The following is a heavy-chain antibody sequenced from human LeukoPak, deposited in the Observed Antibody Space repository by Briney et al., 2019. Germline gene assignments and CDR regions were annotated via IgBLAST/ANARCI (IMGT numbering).Heavy chain of an antibody. CDR1: GYTFTGYF. V-gene: IGHV1-8*03. CDR2: INPNSGNT. Sequence: ASVKVSCKASGYTFTGYFMHWVRQAPGQGLEWMGWINPNSGNTGYAQKFQGRVTITRNTSISTAYMELSSLRSEDTAVYYCARALRAPAAGEYYYYYYMDVWGKGTTVTVSS. J-gene: IGHJ6*03. D-gene: IGHD6-13*01. CDR3: ARALRAPAAGEYYYYYYMDV.